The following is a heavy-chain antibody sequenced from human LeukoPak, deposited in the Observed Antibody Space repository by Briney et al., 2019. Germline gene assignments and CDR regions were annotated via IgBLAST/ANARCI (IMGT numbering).Heavy chain of an antibody. D-gene: IGHD4-11*01. CDR3: ARGHCDYTVLGF. CDR2: ISTSGST. Sequence: SQTLSLTCTVSGGSISSGSYHWTWIRQPAGKGLEWIGRISTSGSTYCNPSLKSRVTIFLDTSKNQFSLNMDSVAAADTAVYYCARGHCDYTVLGFWGQGALVTVSS. CDR1: GGSISSGSYH. V-gene: IGHV4-61*02. J-gene: IGHJ4*02.